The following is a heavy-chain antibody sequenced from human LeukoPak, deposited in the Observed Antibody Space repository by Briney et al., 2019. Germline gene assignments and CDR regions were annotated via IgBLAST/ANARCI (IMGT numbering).Heavy chain of an antibody. D-gene: IGHD3-10*01. CDR1: GGSISSNSYY. J-gene: IGHJ6*03. CDR2: IYYSGST. Sequence: SETLSLTCTVSGGSISSNSYYWGWVRQPPGKGLEWIGSIYYSGSTYYKPSLKSRVTISVDTSKNQFSLKLSSVTAADTAVYYCARHYNLLYGSGSYYSYYYMDVWGKGTTVTISS. V-gene: IGHV4-39*01. CDR3: ARHYNLLYGSGSYYSYYYMDV.